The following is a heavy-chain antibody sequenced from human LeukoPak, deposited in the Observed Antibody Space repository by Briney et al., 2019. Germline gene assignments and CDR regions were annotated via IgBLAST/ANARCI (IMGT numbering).Heavy chain of an antibody. D-gene: IGHD3-22*01. Sequence: SETLSLTCAAYGGSFSAYYWNWIRQTPEKGLEWIGEMNPSGSTNYNPSLKSRVTISVDTSKNQFSLKLSSVTAADTAVYYCARGRQDVTMIVVVMTAVSYYLDVWGKGTTVTVS. CDR3: ARGRQDVTMIVVVMTAVSYYLDV. CDR2: MNPSGST. CDR1: GGSFSAYY. J-gene: IGHJ6*03. V-gene: IGHV4-34*01.